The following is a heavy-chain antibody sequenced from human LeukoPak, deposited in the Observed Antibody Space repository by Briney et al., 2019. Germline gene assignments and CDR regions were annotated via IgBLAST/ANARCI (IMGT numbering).Heavy chain of an antibody. V-gene: IGHV1-18*01. D-gene: IGHD2-8*01. J-gene: IGHJ5*02. Sequence: ASVKVSCKASGYSFSGYGISWVRQAPGQGLEWMGWISGHNGDTRYAQKLQGRVAMIIDISTGTAYLELGNLRSDDPAVYYCLRDQGDLVLMVTETNRGRNLLDTWGQGTLVTVSS. CDR2: ISGHNGDT. CDR3: LRDQGDLVLMVTETNRGRNLLDT. CDR1: GYSFSGYG.